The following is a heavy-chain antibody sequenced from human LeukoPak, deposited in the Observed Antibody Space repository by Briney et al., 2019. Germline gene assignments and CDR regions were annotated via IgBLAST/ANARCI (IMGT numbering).Heavy chain of an antibody. J-gene: IGHJ4*02. V-gene: IGHV1-46*01. Sequence: GASVKVSCKASGYTFTSYYIHWVRQAPGQGLEWMGIINPSGGSTIYAQKFQGRVTMTRDMSTSTVYMELSSLRSEDTAVYYCARDLYDESGGYGLPSDSWGQGTLVTVSS. CDR1: GYTFTSYY. CDR3: ARDLYDESGGYGLPSDS. D-gene: IGHD5-12*01. CDR2: INPSGGST.